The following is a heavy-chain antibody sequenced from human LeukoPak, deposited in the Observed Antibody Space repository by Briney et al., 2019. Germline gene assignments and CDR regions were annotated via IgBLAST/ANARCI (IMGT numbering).Heavy chain of an antibody. CDR1: GGTFSSYA. J-gene: IGHJ4*02. CDR2: IIPIFGTA. CDR3: GRIHRDSGSPTWFY. V-gene: IGHV1-69*05. D-gene: IGHD3-10*01. Sequence: SVKVSCKASGGTFSSYAISWVRQAPGQGLEWMGGIIPIFGTANYAQKFQGRVTITTDESTSTAYMELSSLRSEDTAVYYCGRIHRDSGSPTWFYWGQGTLVTVS.